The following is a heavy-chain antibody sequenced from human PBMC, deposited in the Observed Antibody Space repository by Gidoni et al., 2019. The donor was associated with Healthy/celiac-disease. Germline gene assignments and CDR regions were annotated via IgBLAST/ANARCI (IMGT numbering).Heavy chain of an antibody. J-gene: IGHJ4*02. D-gene: IGHD2-15*01. CDR1: GFTFSSYG. V-gene: IGHV3-30*18. Sequence: QVQLVESGGGVVQPGRSLRLSCAASGFTFSSYGMHWVRQAPGKGLEWVAVISYDGSNKYYADSVKGRFTISRDNSKNTLYLQMNSLRAEDTAVYYCAKDQCSGGSCYSDYWGQGTLVTVSS. CDR3: AKDQCSGGSCYSDY. CDR2: ISYDGSNK.